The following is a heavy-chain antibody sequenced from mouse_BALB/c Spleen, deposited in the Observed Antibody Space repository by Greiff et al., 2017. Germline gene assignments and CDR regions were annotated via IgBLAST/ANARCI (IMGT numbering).Heavy chain of an antibody. CDR2: IRNKANGYTT. Sequence: EVKLVESGGGLVQPGGSLRLSCATSGFTFTDYYMSWVRQPPGKALEWLGFIRNKANGYTTEYSASVKGRFTISRDNSQSILYLQMNTLRAEDSATYYCAREGATLYAMDYWGQGTSVTVSS. D-gene: IGHD3-1*01. J-gene: IGHJ4*01. CDR3: AREGATLYAMDY. V-gene: IGHV7-3*02. CDR1: GFTFTDYY.